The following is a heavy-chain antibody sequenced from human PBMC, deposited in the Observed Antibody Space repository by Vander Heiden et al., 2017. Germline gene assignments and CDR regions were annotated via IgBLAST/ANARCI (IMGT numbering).Heavy chain of an antibody. D-gene: IGHD3-3*01. J-gene: IGHJ4*02. V-gene: IGHV1-2*06. Sequence: QVQLVQSGAEVKKPGASVKVSCKASGYTFTGYSMHWVRQDPGQGLEWMGRINPNSGGTNYAQKFQGRVTMTRDTSISTAYMELSRLRSDDTAVYYCARAPKGFLEWLYDYWGQGTLVTVSS. CDR3: ARAPKGFLEWLYDY. CDR1: GYTFTGYS. CDR2: INPNSGGT.